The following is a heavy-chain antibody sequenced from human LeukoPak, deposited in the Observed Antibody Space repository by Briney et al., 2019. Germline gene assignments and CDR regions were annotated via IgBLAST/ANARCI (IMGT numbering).Heavy chain of an antibody. Sequence: GGSLRLSCAASGFTFSDYYMSWIRQAPGKGLEWISYISSSSSYTNYADSVKGRFTISRDNAKNSLYLQMNSLRAEDTAVYYCARDAGYSSSWYRGKFDPWGQGTLVTVSS. CDR2: ISSSSSYT. V-gene: IGHV3-11*05. CDR1: GFTFSDYY. J-gene: IGHJ5*02. D-gene: IGHD6-13*01. CDR3: ARDAGYSSSWYRGKFDP.